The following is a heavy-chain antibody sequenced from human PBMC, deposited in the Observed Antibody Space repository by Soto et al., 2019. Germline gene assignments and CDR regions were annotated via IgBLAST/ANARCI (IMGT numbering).Heavy chain of an antibody. CDR3: ARDRTIAAAANWFDP. CDR1: GYTFTSYA. V-gene: IGHV1-3*01. D-gene: IGHD6-13*01. Sequence: QVQLVQSGAEVKKPGASVKVSCKASGYTFTSYAMHWVRQAPGQRLEWMGWINAGNGNTKYSQKFQGRVTITRDTSASTAYMELSSLRSEDTAVYYCARDRTIAAAANWFDPWGQGTLVTVSS. J-gene: IGHJ5*02. CDR2: INAGNGNT.